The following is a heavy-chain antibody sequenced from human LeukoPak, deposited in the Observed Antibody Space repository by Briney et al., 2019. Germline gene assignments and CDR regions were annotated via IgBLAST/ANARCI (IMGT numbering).Heavy chain of an antibody. Sequence: GASVEVSCKASGYTFTSYYMHWVRQAPGQGLEWMGIINPSGGSTSYAQKFQGRVTMTRDTSTSTVYMELSSLRSEDTAVYYCARAAGALRVFDYWGQGTLVTVSS. CDR2: INPSGGST. V-gene: IGHV1-46*01. D-gene: IGHD1-26*01. CDR1: GYTFTSYY. J-gene: IGHJ4*02. CDR3: ARAAGALRVFDY.